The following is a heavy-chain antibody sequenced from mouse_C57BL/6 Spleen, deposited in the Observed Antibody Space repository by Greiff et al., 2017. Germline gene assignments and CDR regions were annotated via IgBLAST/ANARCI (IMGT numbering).Heavy chain of an antibody. D-gene: IGHD5-1-1*01. CDR3: ARGGYPLRNFDY. J-gene: IGHJ2*01. V-gene: IGHV1-69*01. CDR2: IDPSDSYT. Sequence: QVQLQQPGAELVMPGASVKLSCKASGYTFTSYWMHWVKQRPGQGLEWIGEIDPSDSYTNYNQKFKGKSTLTVDKSSSTAYMQLSSLTSEDSAVYYCARGGYPLRNFDYWGQGATLTVSS. CDR1: GYTFTSYW.